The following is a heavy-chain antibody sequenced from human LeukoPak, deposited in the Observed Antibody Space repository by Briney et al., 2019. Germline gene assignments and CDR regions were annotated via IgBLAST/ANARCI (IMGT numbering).Heavy chain of an antibody. J-gene: IGHJ6*03. CDR3: ARDPYSGHYGTYYYYYMDV. CDR2: ITSSSTYV. V-gene: IGHV3-21*01. D-gene: IGHD5-12*01. Sequence: GGSLRLSCEASGFSFSTYNMNWVRQAPGKRLEWISSITSSSTYVFYADSVRGRFTISRDNAKNSLYLQIDSLRAEDTAVYYCARDPYSGHYGTYYYYYMDVWGKGTTVTISS. CDR1: GFSFSTYN.